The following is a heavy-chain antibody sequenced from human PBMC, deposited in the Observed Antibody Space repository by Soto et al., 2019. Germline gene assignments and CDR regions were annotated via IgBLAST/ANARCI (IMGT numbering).Heavy chain of an antibody. CDR3: AHLVVTHAFDI. Sequence: QITLKESGPTLVKPTQTLTLTCTFSGFSLSTSGVGVGWIRQPPGKALEWLALIYWDDDKRYSPSLKSRLTINKDTSKNQVVLTMTNMDPVDTDTYYCAHLVVTHAFDIWCQGTMVTVSS. CDR2: IYWDDDK. CDR1: GFSLSTSGVG. D-gene: IGHD3-22*01. V-gene: IGHV2-5*02. J-gene: IGHJ3*02.